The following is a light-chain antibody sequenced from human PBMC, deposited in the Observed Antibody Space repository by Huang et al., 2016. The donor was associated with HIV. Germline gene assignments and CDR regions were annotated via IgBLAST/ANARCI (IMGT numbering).Light chain of an antibody. CDR2: LSS. CDR1: QSLLHSNGYNY. V-gene: IGKV2-28*01. CDR3: MQALQTPRT. J-gene: IGKJ5*01. Sequence: IVMTQSPLSLPVSPGEPASISCRSSQSLLHSNGYNYVDWYLQKPWQSPQLLIYLSSILASGVPDRFSGSGSVLDFTLKISSVEAEDVGVYYCMQALQTPRTFGQGTRLEIK.